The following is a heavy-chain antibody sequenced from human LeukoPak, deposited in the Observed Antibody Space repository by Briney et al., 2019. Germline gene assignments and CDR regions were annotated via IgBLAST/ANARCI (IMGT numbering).Heavy chain of an antibody. CDR3: ARDLLYYVAMDV. D-gene: IGHD3-10*02. CDR2: IGSDNKP. Sequence: PGGSLRLSCEAPGFTFSAYAMTWVRQAPGKGLEWVSSIGSDNKPHYSESVKGRFAISRDNSKNTLFLRLHNLRVEDTALYYCARDLLYYVAMDVWGQGTTVTVSS. J-gene: IGHJ6*02. V-gene: IGHV3-23*01. CDR1: GFTFSAYA.